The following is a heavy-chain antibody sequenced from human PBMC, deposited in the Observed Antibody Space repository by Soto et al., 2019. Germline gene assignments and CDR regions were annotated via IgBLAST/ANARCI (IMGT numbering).Heavy chain of an antibody. CDR3: ARGYYGSGSLYYYYGMDV. CDR2: INHSGST. Sequence: SEPLSLTCAVYGGSFSGYYWSWIRQPPGKGLEWIGEINHSGSTNYNPSLKSRVTISVDTSKNQFSLKLSSVTAADTAVYYCARGYYGSGSLYYYYGMDVWGQGTTVTVSS. D-gene: IGHD3-10*01. V-gene: IGHV4-34*01. CDR1: GGSFSGYY. J-gene: IGHJ6*02.